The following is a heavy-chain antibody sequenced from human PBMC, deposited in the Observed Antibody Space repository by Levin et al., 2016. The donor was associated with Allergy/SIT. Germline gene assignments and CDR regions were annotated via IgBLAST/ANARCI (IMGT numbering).Heavy chain of an antibody. V-gene: IGHV3-21*01. D-gene: IGHD3-22*01. CDR3: ARDRGIYYDSSGYYYYYYGMDV. Sequence: WIRQPPGKGLEWVSSISSSSSYIYYADSVKGRFTISRDNAKNSLYLQMNSLRAEDTAVYYCARDRGIYYDSSGYYYYYYGMDVWGQGTTVTVSS. CDR2: ISSSSSYI. J-gene: IGHJ6*02.